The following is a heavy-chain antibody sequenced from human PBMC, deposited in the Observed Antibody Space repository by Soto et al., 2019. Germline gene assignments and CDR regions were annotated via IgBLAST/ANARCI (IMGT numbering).Heavy chain of an antibody. CDR3: ARGSYRPYYDFWSGYYTYPWFDP. Sequence: GGSLRLSCAASGFTFSSYDMHWVRQATGKGLEWVSAIGTAGDTYYPGSVKGRFTISRENAKNSLYLQMNSLRAGDTVVYYCARGSYRPYYDFWSGYYTYPWFDPWGQGTLVTVSS. J-gene: IGHJ5*02. CDR1: GFTFSSYD. CDR2: IGTAGDT. V-gene: IGHV3-13*01. D-gene: IGHD3-3*01.